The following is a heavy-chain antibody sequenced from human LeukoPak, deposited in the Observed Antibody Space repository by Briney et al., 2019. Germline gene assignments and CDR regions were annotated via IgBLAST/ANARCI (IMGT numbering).Heavy chain of an antibody. CDR3: ATGYIGVAMVTNAFDI. V-gene: IGHV1-58*01. CDR1: VCSFSMSL. J-gene: IGHJ3*02. D-gene: IGHD5-18*01. Sequence: TSVKVSCQGSVCSFSMSLVQSLGQARGQGLEWIGWIFVGSGNKIYVQKFQERVTITGDMTTSTAYMELSSPRSKDTAIYYGATGYIGVAMVTNAFDIRRQGTMVTVSS. CDR2: IFVGSGNK.